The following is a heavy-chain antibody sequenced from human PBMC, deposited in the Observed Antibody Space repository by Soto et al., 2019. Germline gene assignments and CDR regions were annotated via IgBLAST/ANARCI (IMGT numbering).Heavy chain of an antibody. CDR1: GFTFDDYA. J-gene: IGHJ4*02. D-gene: IGHD6-13*01. CDR2: ISWNSGSI. CDR3: AKGMEQQLVTPFDY. V-gene: IGHV3-9*01. Sequence: PGGSLRLSCAASGFTFDDYAMHWVRQAPGKGLEWVSGISWNSGSIGYADSVKGRFTISRDNAKDSLYLQMNSLRAEDAALYYCAKGMEQQLVTPFDYWGQGTLVTVSS.